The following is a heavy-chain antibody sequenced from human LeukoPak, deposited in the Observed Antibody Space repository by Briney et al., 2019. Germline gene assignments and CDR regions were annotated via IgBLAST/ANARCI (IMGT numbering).Heavy chain of an antibody. V-gene: IGHV3-7*05. Sequence: GGSLRLSCATSGFTFSSYTMSWVRQAPGKGLEWVANIKQDGSEKYYVDSVKGRFTISRDNAKNSLYLQMNSLRAEDTAVYYCARDQGGGGFDYWGQGTLVTVSS. J-gene: IGHJ4*02. CDR1: GFTFSSYT. CDR3: ARDQGGGGFDY. CDR2: IKQDGSEK. D-gene: IGHD3-16*01.